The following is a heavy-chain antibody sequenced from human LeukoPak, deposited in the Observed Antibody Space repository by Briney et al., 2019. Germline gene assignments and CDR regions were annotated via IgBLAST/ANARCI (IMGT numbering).Heavy chain of an antibody. Sequence: SETLSLTCTVSGGSISSSSYYWGWIRQPPGKGLEWIGSIYYSGSTYYNPSLKSRVTISLDTSKNQFSLKLSSVTAADTAVYYFVRLRMLDNQVDYWGQGTLVTVSS. CDR3: VRLRMLDNQVDY. CDR1: GGSISSSSYY. D-gene: IGHD2-8*01. J-gene: IGHJ4*02. V-gene: IGHV4-39*01. CDR2: IYYSGST.